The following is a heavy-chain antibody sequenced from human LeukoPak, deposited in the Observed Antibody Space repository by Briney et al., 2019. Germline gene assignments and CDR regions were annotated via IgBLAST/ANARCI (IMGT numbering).Heavy chain of an antibody. CDR1: GFSFNTYG. CDR3: ARDSGWWRFDF. CDR2: IKEDGSEK. V-gene: IGHV3-7*03. D-gene: IGHD6-13*01. J-gene: IGHJ4*02. Sequence: GGSLRLSCAASGFSFNTYGMNWGRQAPGQGLEWVASIKEDGSEKHYVDSVKGRFTISRDNGKNSLYLQMNSLRAEDTAVYYCARDSGWWRFDFWGQGTLVTVSS.